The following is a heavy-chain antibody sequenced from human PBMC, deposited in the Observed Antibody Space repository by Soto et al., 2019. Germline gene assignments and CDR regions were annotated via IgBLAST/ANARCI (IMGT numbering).Heavy chain of an antibody. CDR3: ARVLYYGSGSYSPYGMDV. Sequence: QVKLVQSGAEVKKPGSSVKVSCKTSGVSFNNNGIGWVRQAPGHGLEWMGGVSPPFRTSNYARKFQGRISLTAYASTGTVNMELSSLTSEDTAQYYCARVLYYGSGSYSPYGMDVWGQGTTVTVSS. CDR1: GVSFNNNG. V-gene: IGHV1-69*01. CDR2: VSPPFRTS. J-gene: IGHJ6*02. D-gene: IGHD3-10*01.